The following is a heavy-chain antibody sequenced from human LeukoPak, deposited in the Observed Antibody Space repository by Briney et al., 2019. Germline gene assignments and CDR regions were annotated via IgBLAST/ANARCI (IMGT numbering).Heavy chain of an antibody. V-gene: IGHV3-74*01. D-gene: IGHD3-3*01. J-gene: IGHJ4*02. CDR1: GFTFSSYW. CDR2: INSDGSST. CDR3: ARGLEWLLPDQYYFDY. Sequence: GGSLRLSCAASGFTFSSYWMHWVRQAPGKGLVWVSRINSDGSSTGYADSVKGRFTISRDNAKNTLYLQMNSLRAEDTAVYYCARGLEWLLPDQYYFDYWGQGTLVTVSS.